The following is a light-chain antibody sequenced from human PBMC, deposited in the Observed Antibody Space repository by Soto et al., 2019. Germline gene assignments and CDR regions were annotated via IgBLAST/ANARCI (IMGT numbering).Light chain of an antibody. J-gene: IGKJ5*01. CDR2: EAS. V-gene: IGKV1-9*01. Sequence: DIQLTQSPSLLSASVGDRVTITGRASHDITTSLAWYQQKPGKAPKLMIYEASTLQSGVPSRFSGSGSGTECTLTISGLVPEDVATYYWLQHKPLPFTVGEGTRL. CDR1: HDITTS. CDR3: LQHKPLPFT.